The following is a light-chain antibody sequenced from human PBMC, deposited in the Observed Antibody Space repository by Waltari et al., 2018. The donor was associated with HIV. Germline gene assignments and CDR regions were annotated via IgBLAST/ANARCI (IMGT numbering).Light chain of an antibody. J-gene: IGLJ2*01. CDR1: SSTIGKNY. CDR3: AAWDDSLSVV. CDR2: RNN. V-gene: IGLV1-47*01. Sequence: QSVLTQPPSASGTPGQRVTISCSGSSSTIGKNYVYWYQQLPGAAPKLLIYRNNHRPSGVPDRFAGSKSGTSASLTSSGLRSEDEADYYCAAWDDSLSVVFGGGTKLTVL.